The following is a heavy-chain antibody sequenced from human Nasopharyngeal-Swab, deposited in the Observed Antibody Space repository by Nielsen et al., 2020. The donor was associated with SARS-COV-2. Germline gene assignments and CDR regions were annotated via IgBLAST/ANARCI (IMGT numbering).Heavy chain of an antibody. J-gene: IGHJ4*02. Sequence: PGKGLEWIGSIYYSGSTYCNPSLKSRVTISVDTSKNQFSLKLSSVTAADTAVYYCARWKGIAAAWDYWGQGTLVTVSS. D-gene: IGHD6-13*01. CDR3: ARWKGIAAAWDY. CDR2: IYYSGST. V-gene: IGHV4-39*01.